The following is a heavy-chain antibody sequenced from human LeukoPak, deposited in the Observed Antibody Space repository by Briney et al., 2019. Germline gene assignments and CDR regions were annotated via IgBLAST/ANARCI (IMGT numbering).Heavy chain of an antibody. D-gene: IGHD5-12*01. J-gene: IGHJ4*02. CDR2: TRNKAKSYTT. Sequence: PGGSLRLSCAAPGFTFSDHFLDWVRRAPGKGLEWVGRTRNKAKSYTTEYAASVKGRFTISRDDSKNSLYLQMNSLKTEDTAVYYCARVGSVARSDYLDYWGQGTLVTVSS. CDR1: GFTFSDHF. CDR3: ARVGSVARSDYLDY. V-gene: IGHV3-72*01.